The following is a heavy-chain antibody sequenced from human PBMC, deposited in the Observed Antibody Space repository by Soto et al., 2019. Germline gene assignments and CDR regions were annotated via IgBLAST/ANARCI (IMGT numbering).Heavy chain of an antibody. Sequence: HLVESGGGLVKPGGSLRLSCAASGFTFSRLKMNWVRQAPGKGLEWVSSITSSGTFIDYTDSVKGRFTISRDNAKNSLYLQMNSLRAEDTAVYYCAGTYDPFDFWGPGTRVTVSS. CDR1: GFTFSRLK. J-gene: IGHJ4*02. D-gene: IGHD3-3*01. CDR3: AGTYDPFDF. V-gene: IGHV3-21*01. CDR2: ITSSGTFI.